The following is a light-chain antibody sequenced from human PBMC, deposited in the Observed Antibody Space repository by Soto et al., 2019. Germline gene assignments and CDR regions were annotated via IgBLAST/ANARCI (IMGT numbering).Light chain of an antibody. V-gene: IGKV1-33*01. CDR1: QSISKD. CDR3: QQYYYLPYT. J-gene: IGKJ2*01. CDR2: EAS. Sequence: DIQMTQSPSSLSASVGDRVTITCQARQSISKDVNWYQQKPGKAPKLLMYEASNLETGVPSRFSGSGSQTYFTFAIRSLQPEDIATYYCQQYYYLPYTFGQGTKLQI.